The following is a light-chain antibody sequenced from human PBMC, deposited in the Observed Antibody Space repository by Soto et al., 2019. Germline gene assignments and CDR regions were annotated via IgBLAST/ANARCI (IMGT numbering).Light chain of an antibody. J-gene: IGLJ1*01. CDR2: EVS. Sequence: ALAQPASVSGSPGQSITISCTGSSTDVGGNKYVSWYQQHPGKAPKLIIYEVSYRPSGVSNRFSGSKSGNTAFLTISGLRAEDEADYYCSSYSTGSTLVVFGSGTKVTVL. CDR3: SSYSTGSTLVV. CDR1: STDVGGNKY. V-gene: IGLV2-14*01.